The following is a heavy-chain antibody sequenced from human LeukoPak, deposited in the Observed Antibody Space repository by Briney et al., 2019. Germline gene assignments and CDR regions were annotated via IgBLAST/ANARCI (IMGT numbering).Heavy chain of an antibody. J-gene: IGHJ3*01. V-gene: IGHV3-7*05. CDR1: GFTFSTYW. CDR3: ARGHIWAFDL. CDR2: IKPDVSAR. D-gene: IGHD2-21*01. Sequence: GGCLRLSCAASGFTFSTYWMSWVRQAPGKGVEWVGNIKPDVSARFYVASMKGRFTISRDNAKNSLYLEMNSLRGEDTAVYYCARGHIWAFDLWGQGTMVTASS.